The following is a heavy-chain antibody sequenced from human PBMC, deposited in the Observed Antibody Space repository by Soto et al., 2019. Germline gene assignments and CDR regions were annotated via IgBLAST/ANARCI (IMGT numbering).Heavy chain of an antibody. J-gene: IGHJ6*02. V-gene: IGHV1-3*01. Sequence: ASVKVSCKASGYTFSSSAMHWVRQAPGQRLEWMGWINVGNDKTEYSWRLQGRVTITKDTSASTADMELSSLRSEDTAVYYCAQYRGVGATRRAYYGMDVWGQGTTVTVSS. CDR1: GYTFSSSA. CDR2: INVGNDKT. CDR3: AQYRGVGATRRAYYGMDV. D-gene: IGHD1-26*01.